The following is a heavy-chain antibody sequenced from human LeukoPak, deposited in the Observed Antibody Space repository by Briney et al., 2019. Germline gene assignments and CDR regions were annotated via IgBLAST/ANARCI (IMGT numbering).Heavy chain of an antibody. CDR1: GYTFRIYW. CDR3: ARDYFYPMDV. J-gene: IGHJ6*02. V-gene: IGHV3-7*04. Sequence: GGSLRLSCEASGYTFRIYWMSWVRQAPGKGLEWVANIKHDGSEKYYVDSVKGRFTISRDNAKNSLYLQMNSLRAEDTAVYYCARDYFYPMDVWGQGTTVTVSS. CDR2: IKHDGSEK.